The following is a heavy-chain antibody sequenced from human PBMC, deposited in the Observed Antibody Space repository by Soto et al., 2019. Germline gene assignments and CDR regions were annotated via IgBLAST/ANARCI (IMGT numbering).Heavy chain of an antibody. CDR1: GFPFSDYY. Sequence: QVQLLESGGDLVKPGGSLRLSCAASGFPFSDYYMSWIRQAPGKGLEWVSSIGSSSSYTNYADSVKGRFTISRDNAKHSLYLQMNSLRAEDTAVYYCARRRPTGYYNYWGQGTLVTVSA. V-gene: IGHV3-11*03. CDR3: ARRRPTGYYNY. CDR2: IGSSSSYT. J-gene: IGHJ4*02. D-gene: IGHD3-9*01.